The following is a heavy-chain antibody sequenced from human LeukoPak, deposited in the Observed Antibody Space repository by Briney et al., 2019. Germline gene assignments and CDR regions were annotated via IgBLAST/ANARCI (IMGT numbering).Heavy chain of an antibody. V-gene: IGHV1-2*02. CDR2: INPNSGGT. J-gene: IGHJ4*02. Sequence: ASVKVSCKASGYTFTGYYTHWVRQAPGQGLEWMGWINPNSGGTNYAQKFQGRVTMTRDTSISTAYMELSRLRSDDTAVYYCARELSDILTGYNDYWGQGTLVTVSS. D-gene: IGHD3-9*01. CDR1: GYTFTGYY. CDR3: ARELSDILTGYNDY.